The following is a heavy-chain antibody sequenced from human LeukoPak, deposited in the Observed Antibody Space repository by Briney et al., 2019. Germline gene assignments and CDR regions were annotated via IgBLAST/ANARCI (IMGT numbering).Heavy chain of an antibody. CDR3: ARGRGYSYGHHNGDY. V-gene: IGHV3-21*01. Sequence: PGGSLRLSCAASGFTFSSYSMNWVRQPPGKGLEWVSSISSSSSYIYYADSVKGRFTISRDNAKNSLYLQMNSLRAEDTAVYYCARGRGYSYGHHNGDYWGQGTLVTVSS. J-gene: IGHJ4*02. CDR1: GFTFSSYS. CDR2: ISSSSSYI. D-gene: IGHD5-18*01.